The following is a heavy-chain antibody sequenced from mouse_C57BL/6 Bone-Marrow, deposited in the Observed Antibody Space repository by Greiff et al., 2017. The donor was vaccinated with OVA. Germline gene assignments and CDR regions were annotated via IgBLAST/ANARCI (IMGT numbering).Heavy chain of an antibody. V-gene: IGHV14-4*01. Sequence: EVQLQQSGAELVRPGASVKLSCTASGFNIKDDYLHWVKQRPEQGLEWIGWIDPENGDTEYASKFQGKATITADTSSNTAYLQLSSLTSEDTAVYYCTTWAMDYWGQGTSVTVSS. J-gene: IGHJ4*01. CDR3: TTWAMDY. CDR2: IDPENGDT. CDR1: GFNIKDDY.